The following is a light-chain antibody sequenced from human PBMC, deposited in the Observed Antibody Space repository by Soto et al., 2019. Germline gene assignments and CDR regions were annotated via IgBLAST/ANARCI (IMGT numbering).Light chain of an antibody. CDR3: AAWDDSLNGRAV. Sequence: QPVLTQPPSASGTPGQRVTISCSGSSSNIGSNTVNWYQQLPGTDPKLLIYSNNQRPSGVPDRFSGSKSGTSASLAISGLQSEDEADYYCAAWDDSLNGRAVFGGGTQLTVL. V-gene: IGLV1-44*01. J-gene: IGLJ7*01. CDR2: SNN. CDR1: SSNIGSNT.